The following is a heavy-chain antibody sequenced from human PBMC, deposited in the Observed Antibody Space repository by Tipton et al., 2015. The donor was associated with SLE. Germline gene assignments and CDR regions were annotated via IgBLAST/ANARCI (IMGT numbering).Heavy chain of an antibody. Sequence: SLRLSCAASGFTFSSYGMHWVRQAPGKGLEWVAVISYDGSNKYYADSVKGRFTTSRDNSKNTLYLQMNSLRAEDTAVYYCAKGPGGWVQGEGYFDYWGQGTLVTVSS. CDR3: AKGPGGWVQGEGYFDY. V-gene: IGHV3-33*05. CDR1: GFTFSSYG. J-gene: IGHJ4*02. D-gene: IGHD3-10*01. CDR2: ISYDGSNK.